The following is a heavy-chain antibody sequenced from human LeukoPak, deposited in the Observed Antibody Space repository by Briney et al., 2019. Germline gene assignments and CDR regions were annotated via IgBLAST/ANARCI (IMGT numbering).Heavy chain of an antibody. V-gene: IGHV4-39*07. Sequence: SETLSLTCTVSGGSISSTGYYWGWVRQPPGKGLEWMGSMYYRGTTYHNAFLKSRVTMSVDTSKNQFSLKLSSVTAADTAVYYCARDGYSSSWYANWFDPWGQGTLVTVSS. J-gene: IGHJ5*02. CDR1: GGSISSTGYY. D-gene: IGHD6-13*01. CDR3: ARDGYSSSWYANWFDP. CDR2: MYYRGTT.